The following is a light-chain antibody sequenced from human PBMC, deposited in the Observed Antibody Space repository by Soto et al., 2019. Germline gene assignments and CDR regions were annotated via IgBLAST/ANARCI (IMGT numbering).Light chain of an antibody. V-gene: IGLV3-1*01. CDR2: QDT. J-gene: IGLJ2*01. Sequence: SYELTQPPSMSVSPGQTATIACSGDKLGVKYVCWYQQKSGESPILVIYQDTKRPSGIPERFSGSTSGSTATLTIGGTQSIDEADYYCQAWDGGTVVFGGGTKLTVL. CDR3: QAWDGGTVV. CDR1: KLGVKY.